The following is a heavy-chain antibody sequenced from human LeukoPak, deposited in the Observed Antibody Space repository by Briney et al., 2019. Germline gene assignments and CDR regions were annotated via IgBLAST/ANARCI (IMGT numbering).Heavy chain of an antibody. Sequence: GGSLRLSCAASGFTLSSYAMSWVRQAPGKGLEWVSAISGSGGSTYYADSVKGRFTISRDNSKNTLYLQMNSLRAEDTAVYYCAKGMVTTVTTGSAFDIWGQGTMVTVSS. V-gene: IGHV3-23*01. J-gene: IGHJ3*02. CDR3: AKGMVTTVTTGSAFDI. CDR2: ISGSGGST. CDR1: GFTLSSYA. D-gene: IGHD4-17*01.